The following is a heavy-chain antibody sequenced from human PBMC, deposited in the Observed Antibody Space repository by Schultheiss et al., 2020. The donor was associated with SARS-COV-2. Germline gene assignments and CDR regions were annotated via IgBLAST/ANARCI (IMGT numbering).Heavy chain of an antibody. J-gene: IGHJ4*02. CDR3: ARGRGGLG. CDR1: GGSFSGYY. CDR2: INHSGST. V-gene: IGHV4-34*01. D-gene: IGHD6-19*01. Sequence: SQTLSLTCAVYGGSFSGYYWSWIRQPPGKGLEWIGEINHSGSTNYNPSLKSRVTISVDTSKNQFSLKLSSVTAADTAVYYCARGRGGLGWGQGTLVTVSS.